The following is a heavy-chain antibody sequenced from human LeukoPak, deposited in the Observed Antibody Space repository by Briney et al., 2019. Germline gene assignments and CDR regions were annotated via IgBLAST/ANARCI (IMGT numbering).Heavy chain of an antibody. Sequence: PGGSLRLSCAASGFTFSDYHMTWIRQAPGKGLEWISYIGLSSGRTMYADSVKGRFTISGDNAKNSLYLQMNSLRVEDTAVYFCARDHNYAFDNWGQGILVTVSS. V-gene: IGHV3-11*06. J-gene: IGHJ4*02. CDR2: IGLSSGRT. CDR1: GFTFSDYH. CDR3: ARDHNYAFDN. D-gene: IGHD1-1*01.